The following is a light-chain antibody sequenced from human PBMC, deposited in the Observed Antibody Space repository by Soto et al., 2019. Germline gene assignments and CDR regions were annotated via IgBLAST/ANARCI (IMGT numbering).Light chain of an antibody. CDR3: QQYNNWVPYT. Sequence: EIVMTQSPATLSVSPGERATLSCRASQSVSSNLAWYQQKTGQAPRLLIYDASTRATSIPARFSGSGSWTELTVTISSVQSEDFAVYDCQQYNNWVPYTFSQGTKLEIK. J-gene: IGKJ2*01. CDR2: DAS. V-gene: IGKV3-15*01. CDR1: QSVSSN.